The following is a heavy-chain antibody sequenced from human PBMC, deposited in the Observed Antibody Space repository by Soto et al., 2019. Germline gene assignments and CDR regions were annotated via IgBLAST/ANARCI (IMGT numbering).Heavy chain of an antibody. CDR3: ASLGMGYYYDSSGYTNDY. Sequence: GGSLRLSCAASGFTFSSYAMHWDHQAPGKGLEWVAVISYDGSNKYYADSVKGRFTISRDNSKNTLYLQMNSLRAEDTAVYYCASLGMGYYYDSSGYTNDYWGQGTLVTVSS. J-gene: IGHJ4*02. V-gene: IGHV3-30-3*01. D-gene: IGHD3-22*01. CDR1: GFTFSSYA. CDR2: ISYDGSNK.